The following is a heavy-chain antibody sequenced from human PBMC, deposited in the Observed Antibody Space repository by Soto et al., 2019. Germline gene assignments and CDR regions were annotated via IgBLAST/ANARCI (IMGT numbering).Heavy chain of an antibody. CDR3: AKDLHSSGWYYGKNDAFDI. CDR2: ISYDGSNK. D-gene: IGHD6-19*01. J-gene: IGHJ3*02. V-gene: IGHV3-30*18. Sequence: QVQLVESGGGVVQPGRSLRLSCAASGFTFSSYGMHWVRQAPGKGLEWVAVISYDGSNKYYADSVKGRFTISRDNSKNTQYLQMNSLRAEDTAVYYCAKDLHSSGWYYGKNDAFDIWGQGTMVTVSS. CDR1: GFTFSSYG.